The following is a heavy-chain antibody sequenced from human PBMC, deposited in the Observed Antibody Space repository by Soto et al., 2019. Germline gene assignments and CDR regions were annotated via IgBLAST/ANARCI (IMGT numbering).Heavy chain of an antibody. V-gene: IGHV3-49*03. D-gene: IGHD1-1*01. CDR2: IRSKAYGGTT. CDR1: GFTFGDYA. Sequence: PGGSLRLSCTASGFTFGDYAMSWFRQAPGKGLEWVGFIRSKAYGGTTEYAASVKGRFTISRDDSKSIAYLQMNSLKTEDTAVYYCTREGLDNPYSYYYYYMDVWGKGTTVTVSS. J-gene: IGHJ6*03. CDR3: TREGLDNPYSYYYYYMDV.